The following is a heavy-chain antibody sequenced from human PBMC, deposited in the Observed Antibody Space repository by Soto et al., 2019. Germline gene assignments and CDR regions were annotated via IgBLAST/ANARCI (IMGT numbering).Heavy chain of an antibody. Sequence: SVKVSCKASGGTFSSYAISWVRQAPGQGLEWMGGIIPIFGTANYAQKFQGRVTITADKSTSTAYMELSSLRSEDTAVYYCARDKDISGWYLGYYYGMDVWRQGTTVTVSS. D-gene: IGHD6-19*01. CDR1: GGTFSSYA. V-gene: IGHV1-69*06. J-gene: IGHJ6*02. CDR3: ARDKDISGWYLGYYYGMDV. CDR2: IIPIFGTA.